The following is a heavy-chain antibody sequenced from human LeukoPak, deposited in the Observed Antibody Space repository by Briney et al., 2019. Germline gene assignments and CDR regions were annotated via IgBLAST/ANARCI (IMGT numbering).Heavy chain of an antibody. CDR3: ARSPDFYWYFDL. Sequence: SETLSLTCTVSGGSISSGDYYWSWIRQPPGKGLEWIGYIYYSGSTYYNPSLKSRVTISVDTSKNQFSLKLSSVTAADTAVYYCARSPDFYWYFDLWGRGTLVTVSS. J-gene: IGHJ2*01. D-gene: IGHD3-3*01. CDR2: IYYSGST. CDR1: GGSISSGDYY. V-gene: IGHV4-30-4*01.